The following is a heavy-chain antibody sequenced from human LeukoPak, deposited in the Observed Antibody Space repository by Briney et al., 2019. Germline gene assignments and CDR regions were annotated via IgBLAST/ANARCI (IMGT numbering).Heavy chain of an antibody. D-gene: IGHD3-3*01. CDR3: ARVTIFGVVATFDY. CDR2: INSDGRST. CDR1: GFTFSSYW. V-gene: IGHV3-74*01. Sequence: PGGSLRLSCAASGFTFSSYWMHWVRQAPGKGLVWVSRINSDGRSTSYADSVKGRFTISRDSAKNTLYLQMNSLRAEDTAVYHCARVTIFGVVATFDYWGQGTLVTVSS. J-gene: IGHJ4*02.